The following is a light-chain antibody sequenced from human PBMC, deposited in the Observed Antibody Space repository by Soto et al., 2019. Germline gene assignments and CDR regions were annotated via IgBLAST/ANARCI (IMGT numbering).Light chain of an antibody. V-gene: IGKV1-12*01. CDR3: QQANSFPPLT. CDR1: QPISNW. CDR2: AAS. Sequence: DIQVTQSPSSVSASVGDRVTITCRASQPISNWLAWYQQKPGKAPKLLIYAASSLQSGVPSRFSGSGSGTDFTLTISSLQHEDFATYDCQQANSFPPLTFGGGTTVEIK. J-gene: IGKJ4*01.